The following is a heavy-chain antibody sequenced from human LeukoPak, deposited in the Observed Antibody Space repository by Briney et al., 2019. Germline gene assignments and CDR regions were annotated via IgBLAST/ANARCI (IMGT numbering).Heavy chain of an antibody. CDR2: ISSGNGYT. J-gene: IGHJ4*02. V-gene: IGHV3-11*06. CDR1: GFTFSDYY. D-gene: IGHD3-10*01. CDR3: ARGPRGSGSYFNY. Sequence: GGSLRLSCAASGFTFSDYYMSWLRQAPGKGRERVSYISSGNGYTNYADSVKGRFTISRDNANNSLYLQMNSLRAEDTAVYYCARGPRGSGSYFNYWGQGTQVTVSS.